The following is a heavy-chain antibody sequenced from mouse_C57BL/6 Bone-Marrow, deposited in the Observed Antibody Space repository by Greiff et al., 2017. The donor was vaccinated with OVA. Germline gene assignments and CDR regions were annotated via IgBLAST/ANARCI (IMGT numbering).Heavy chain of an antibody. J-gene: IGHJ2*01. CDR2: IDPEDGET. V-gene: IGHV14-2*01. Sequence: EVQLQQSGAELVKPGASVKLSCTASGFNIKDYYMHWVKQRTEQGLEWIGRIDPEDGETKYAPKFPGKATITADTSSNTAYLQLSSLTSEDTAVYYCAKVYDGYFYFDYWGQGTTLTVSS. CDR3: AKVYDGYFYFDY. D-gene: IGHD2-3*01. CDR1: GFNIKDYY.